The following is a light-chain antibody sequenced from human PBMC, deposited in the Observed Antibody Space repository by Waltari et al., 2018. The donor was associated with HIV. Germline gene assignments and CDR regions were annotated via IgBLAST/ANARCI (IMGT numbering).Light chain of an antibody. V-gene: IGLV2-23*02. CDR3: ASYAGAITYYV. CDR1: SSDIGSDDL. Sequence: QSALTQPASLPGSPGQSLTISCAGSSSDIGSDDLVPWYQQYAGKVPKLLLYEVSKRPLGIPARFSGSKSGNVASLTISGLQTEDEADYYCASYAGAITYYVFGNSTKVTVL. CDR2: EVS. J-gene: IGLJ1*01.